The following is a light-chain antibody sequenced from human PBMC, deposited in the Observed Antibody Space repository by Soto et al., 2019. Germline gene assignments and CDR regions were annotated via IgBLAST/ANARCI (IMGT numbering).Light chain of an antibody. V-gene: IGLV2-23*01. CDR2: EDI. J-gene: IGLJ1*01. CDR3: CPYARSNFV. Sequence: QSVLTQPASVSGSPGQSITISCTGTSSDVGNYNLVSWYQQHPGKAPKLMIYEDIERPSGVSDRFSGSKSGNTASLTISGLQAEDEADYYCCPYARSNFVFGTGTKLTVL. CDR1: SSDVGNYNL.